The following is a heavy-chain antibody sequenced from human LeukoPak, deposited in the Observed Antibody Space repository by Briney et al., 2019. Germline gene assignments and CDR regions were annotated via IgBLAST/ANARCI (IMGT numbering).Heavy chain of an antibody. CDR1: GGSFSGYY. V-gene: IGHV4-34*01. D-gene: IGHD6-19*01. Sequence: SETLSLTCAVYGGSFSGYYWSWIRQPPGKGLEWIGEINHSGSTNYNPSLKSRVTISVNTSKNQFSLKLSFVTAADTAVYYCAREAYSSGSYWGQGTLVTVSS. CDR3: AREAYSSGSY. CDR2: INHSGST. J-gene: IGHJ4*02.